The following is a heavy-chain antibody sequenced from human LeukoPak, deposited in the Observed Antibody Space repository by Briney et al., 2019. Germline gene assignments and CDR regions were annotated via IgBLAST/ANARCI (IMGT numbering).Heavy chain of an antibody. CDR3: ARGSGDYDFWSGYRDAVNFDY. Sequence: SETLSLTCTVSGGSISSHYWSWIRQPPGKGLEWIGYIYYSGSTNYNPSLKSRVTISVDTSKNQFSPKLSSVTAADTAVYYCARGSGDYDFWSGYRDAVNFDYWGQGTLVTVSS. CDR1: GGSISSHY. CDR2: IYYSGST. V-gene: IGHV4-59*11. J-gene: IGHJ4*02. D-gene: IGHD3-3*01.